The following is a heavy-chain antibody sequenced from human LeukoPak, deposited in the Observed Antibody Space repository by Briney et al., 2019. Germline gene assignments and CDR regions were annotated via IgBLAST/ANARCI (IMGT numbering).Heavy chain of an antibody. V-gene: IGHV4-4*07. J-gene: IGHJ4*02. CDR1: GGSIISHY. Sequence: AEALSLTWTVSGGSIISHYWSWIRQPAGKGLEWIGRIYTSGSTSYNPSLKSRVTMSVDTSKNQFSLKLSSVTAADTAVYYCARDFDYWGQGTLVTVSS. CDR3: ARDFDY. CDR2: IYTSGST.